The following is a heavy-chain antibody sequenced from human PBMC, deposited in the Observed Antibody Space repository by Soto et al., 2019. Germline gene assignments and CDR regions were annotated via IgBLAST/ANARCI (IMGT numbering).Heavy chain of an antibody. D-gene: IGHD3-3*01. V-gene: IGHV3-21*01. CDR2: ISSSSSYI. Sequence: PGGSLRLSCAASGFTFSSYSMNWVRQAPGKGLEWVSSISSSSSYIYYADSVKGRFTISRDNAKNSLYLQMNSLRAEDTAVYYCARDPGRITIFGGASGMDVWGQETTVTVSS. CDR1: GFTFSSYS. J-gene: IGHJ6*02. CDR3: ARDPGRITIFGGASGMDV.